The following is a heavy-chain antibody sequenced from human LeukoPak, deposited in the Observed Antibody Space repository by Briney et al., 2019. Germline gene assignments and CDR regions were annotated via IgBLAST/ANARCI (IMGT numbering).Heavy chain of an antibody. D-gene: IGHD2-15*01. CDR1: GFTFSDYY. CDR3: ARDWVQDIVVVVAANDAFDI. CDR2: ISRSSSYT. J-gene: IGHJ3*02. Sequence: PGGSLRLSCAASGFTFSDYYMSWIRQAPGKGLEWVSYISRSSSYTNYADSVKGRFTISRDNAKNSLYLQMNSLRAEDTAVYYCARDWVQDIVVVVAANDAFDIWGQGTMVTVSS. V-gene: IGHV3-11*06.